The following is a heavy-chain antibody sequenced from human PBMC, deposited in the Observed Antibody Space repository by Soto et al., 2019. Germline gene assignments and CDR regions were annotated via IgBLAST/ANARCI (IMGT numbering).Heavy chain of an antibody. J-gene: IGHJ4*02. D-gene: IGHD2-2*01. CDR1: GFTFNTYW. Sequence: EVQLVQSGGDLVQPGGSLRLSCVASGFTFNTYWMTWVRQAPGMGLEWVAGIKEDASEEVYVDSVKGRFSISRDNAKNSLYLQPNSLRAKDTAVYDCATAISSPFSNFDSGGQGSLVTVSS. CDR2: IKEDASEE. V-gene: IGHV3-7*01. CDR3: ATAISSPFSNFDS.